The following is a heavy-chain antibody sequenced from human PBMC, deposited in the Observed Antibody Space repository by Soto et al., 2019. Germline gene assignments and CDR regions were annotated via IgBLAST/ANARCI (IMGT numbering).Heavy chain of an antibody. Sequence: QVQLVESGVGVVQPGRSLRLSSAVSGFTFRSYGMHWVRQPPGKGLEWVAVIWYDGGSKYHEVSVKGRFNISRDNSKNELYLQMNSLIAEDTAVYYCARGEQWLDKKNYFDYWGQGTLVTVS. D-gene: IGHD6-19*01. CDR3: ARGEQWLDKKNYFDY. CDR1: GFTFRSYG. J-gene: IGHJ4*02. CDR2: IWYDGGSK. V-gene: IGHV3-33*01.